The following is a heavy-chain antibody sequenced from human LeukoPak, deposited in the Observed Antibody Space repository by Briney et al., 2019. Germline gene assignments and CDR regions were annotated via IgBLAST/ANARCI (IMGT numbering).Heavy chain of an antibody. CDR1: GGSISSYC. CDR3: AGPQLWLDY. J-gene: IGHJ4*02. Sequence: SETLSLTCTFSGGSISSYCWSWIRQPAGEGLEWIGSIYYSGSTYYNPSLKSRVTISVDTSKNQFSLKLSSVTAADTAVYYCAGPQLWLDYWGQGTLVTVSS. D-gene: IGHD5-18*01. CDR2: IYYSGST. V-gene: IGHV4-59*05.